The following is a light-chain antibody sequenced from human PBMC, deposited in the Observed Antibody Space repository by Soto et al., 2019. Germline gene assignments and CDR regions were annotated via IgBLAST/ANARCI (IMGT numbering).Light chain of an antibody. CDR2: DVS. CDR3: TSYTSSSTLEV. J-gene: IGLJ2*01. CDR1: SSDVGGSNY. V-gene: IGLV2-14*01. Sequence: QSVLTQPASVSGSPGQSITISCTGTSSDVGGSNYVAWYQQHPGKAPKLMIYDVSYRPSGVSNRFSGSKSGNTASLTISGLQAEDEADYYCTSYTSSSTLEVFGGGTKVTVL.